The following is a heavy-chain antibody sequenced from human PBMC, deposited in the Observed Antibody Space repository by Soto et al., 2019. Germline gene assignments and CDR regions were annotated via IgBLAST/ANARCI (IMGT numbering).Heavy chain of an antibody. CDR2: IYTSGST. Sequence: PSETVSLTCTVSGGSISSYYWSWIRQPAGKGLEWIGRIYTSGSTNYNPSLKSRVTMSVDTSKNQFSLELSSVTAADTAVYYCARAARPGYYYYYYGMDVWGQGTTVTVSS. CDR1: GGSISSYY. J-gene: IGHJ6*02. D-gene: IGHD6-6*01. CDR3: ARAARPGYYYYYYGMDV. V-gene: IGHV4-4*07.